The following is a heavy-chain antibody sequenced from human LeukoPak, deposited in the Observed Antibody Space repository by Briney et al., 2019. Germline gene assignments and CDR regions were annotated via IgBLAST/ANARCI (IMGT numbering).Heavy chain of an antibody. CDR3: ARLWFGGQRVFDY. Sequence: SETLSLTCTVSGGSFSSSSYYWGWIRQPPGKGLEWIGSMYYSGSTYYNASLRSRVTISVDTSKNQFSLKLSSVTAADTAVYYCARLWFGGQRVFDYWGQGTLVTVSS. J-gene: IGHJ4*02. D-gene: IGHD3-10*01. CDR2: MYYSGST. V-gene: IGHV4-39*01. CDR1: GGSFSSSSYY.